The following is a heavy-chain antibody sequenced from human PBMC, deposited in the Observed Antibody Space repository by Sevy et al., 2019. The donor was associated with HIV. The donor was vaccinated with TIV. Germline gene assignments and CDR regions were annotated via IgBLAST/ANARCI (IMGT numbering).Heavy chain of an antibody. J-gene: IGHJ3*02. D-gene: IGHD5-12*01. CDR1: GYTFTGYY. V-gene: IGHV1-2*02. CDR3: ARIHDSGAAFDI. CDR2: INPNSGGT. Sequence: ASVKVSCKASGYTFTGYYMHWVRQAPGQGLEWMGWINPNSGGTNYAQKFQGRVTMTRDTSISTAYMELSRLRSDDTAVYYCARIHDSGAAFDILGQGTMVTVSS.